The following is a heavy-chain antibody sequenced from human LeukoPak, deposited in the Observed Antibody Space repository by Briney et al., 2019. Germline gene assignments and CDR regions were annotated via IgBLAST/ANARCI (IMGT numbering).Heavy chain of an antibody. D-gene: IGHD3-10*01. V-gene: IGHV3-9*03. CDR1: GFTFDDYA. J-gene: IGHJ3*02. Sequence: GGSLRLSCAASGFTFDDYAMNWVRQVPGKGLAWVSGISWNSGNIGYADSVKGRLTISRDNAKNSLYLQMNSLRPEDMAVYYCAKTLYGSGSPNAFDIWGQGTMVTVSS. CDR3: AKTLYGSGSPNAFDI. CDR2: ISWNSGNI.